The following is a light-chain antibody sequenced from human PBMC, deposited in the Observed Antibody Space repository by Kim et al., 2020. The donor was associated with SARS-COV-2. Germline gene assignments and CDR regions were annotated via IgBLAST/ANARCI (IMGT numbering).Light chain of an antibody. CDR3: QQYGSSPGT. CDR1: PIVSSTY. CDR2: GAS. Sequence: PGEQPPPSGRASPIVSSTYLAWYQQKPGQAPRLLIYGASSRATGIPDRFSGSGSGTDFTLTISRLEPEDFAVYYCQQYGSSPGTFGQGTKVDIK. V-gene: IGKV3-20*01. J-gene: IGKJ1*01.